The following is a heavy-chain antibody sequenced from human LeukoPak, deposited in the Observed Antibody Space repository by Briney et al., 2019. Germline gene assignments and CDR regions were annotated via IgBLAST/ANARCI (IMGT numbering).Heavy chain of an antibody. CDR3: AKDFYSSTSGGSVF. CDR2: IWHDGSNK. Sequence: PGGSLRLSCVASGFTFSSYGMHWVRQAPGKGLEWVAIIWHDGSNKYYVESVKGRFTISRDNSKTTLYLQMNSLRAEDTAVYYCAKDFYSSTSGGSVFWGQGTLVTVSS. D-gene: IGHD6-6*01. CDR1: GFTFSSYG. V-gene: IGHV3-33*06. J-gene: IGHJ4*02.